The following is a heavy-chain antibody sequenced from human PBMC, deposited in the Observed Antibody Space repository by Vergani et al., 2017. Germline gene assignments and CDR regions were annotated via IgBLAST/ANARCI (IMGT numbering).Heavy chain of an antibody. CDR3: AKDNVPGYYDCSVYCDY. Sequence: EVQLLESGGNLVQPGGSLRLSCAASGFTFTNFAMTWVRQAPGEGLEWVSGISGSGGFTYYADSVKGRFTISRDNSKNTMFLQMNNLRAEDTAVYYCAKDNVPGYYDCSVYCDYWGQGTLVTVSS. CDR2: ISGSGGFT. D-gene: IGHD3-22*01. V-gene: IGHV3-23*01. J-gene: IGHJ4*02. CDR1: GFTFTNFA.